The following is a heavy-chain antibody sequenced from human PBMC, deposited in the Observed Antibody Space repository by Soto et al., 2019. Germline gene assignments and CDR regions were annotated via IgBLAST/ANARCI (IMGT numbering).Heavy chain of an antibody. CDR2: NNPNSGGT. D-gene: IGHD2-2*01. CDR3: ASGSDLYCSSTSCSLLWFDP. Sequence: ASVKVSCKASGYTFTGYYMHWVRQAPGQGLEWMGWNNPNSGGTNYAQKFQGRVTMTRDTSISTAYMELSRLRSDDTAVYYCASGSDLYCSSTSCSLLWFDPWGQGTLVTVSS. CDR1: GYTFTGYY. J-gene: IGHJ5*02. V-gene: IGHV1-2*02.